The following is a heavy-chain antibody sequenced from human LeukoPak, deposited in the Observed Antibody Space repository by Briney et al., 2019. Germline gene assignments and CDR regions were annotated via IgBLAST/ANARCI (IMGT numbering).Heavy chain of an antibody. V-gene: IGHV4-59*01. D-gene: IGHD1-26*01. J-gene: IGHJ4*02. CDR2: IYYSGST. CDR1: GGSLRGYY. CDR3: ARDQGGLYYLDY. Sequence: SETLSLTCTVFGGSLRGYYWSWIRQPPGKGLEWIGYIYYSGSTNYNPSLKSRVTISVDTSKNQFSLKLSSVTAADTAVYYCARDQGGLYYLDYWGQGTQVTVSS.